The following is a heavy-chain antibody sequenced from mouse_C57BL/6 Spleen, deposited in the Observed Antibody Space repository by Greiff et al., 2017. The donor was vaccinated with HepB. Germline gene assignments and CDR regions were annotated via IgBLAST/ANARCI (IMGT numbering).Heavy chain of an antibody. Sequence: DVMLVESGGGLVQPGGSLSLSCAASGFTFTDYYMSWVRQPPGKALEWLGFIRNKANGYTTEYSASVKGRFTISRDKSQSILYLQMNALRAEDSATYYCERYGDDYLWYFDVWGTGTTVTVSS. V-gene: IGHV7-3*01. CDR1: GFTFTDYY. D-gene: IGHD2-4*01. CDR2: IRNKANGYTT. J-gene: IGHJ1*03. CDR3: ERYGDDYLWYFDV.